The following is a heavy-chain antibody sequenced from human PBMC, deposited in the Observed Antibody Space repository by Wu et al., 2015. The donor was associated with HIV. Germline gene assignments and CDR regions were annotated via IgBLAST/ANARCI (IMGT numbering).Heavy chain of an antibody. D-gene: IGHD5-24*01. CDR1: GGTFSSYA. V-gene: IGHV1-69*05. J-gene: IGHJ6*02. CDR2: SPLYFKQ. Sequence: QVQLVQSGAEVKKPGSSVKVSCKGSGGTFSSYAISWVRQAPGQGLEWMGGSPLYFKQQSTHRSSRAESRLPGTNQRAQPTVEVSSLRSDDTAVYYCASRIVELVDPLTTWGQGNT. CDR3: ASRIVELVDPLTT.